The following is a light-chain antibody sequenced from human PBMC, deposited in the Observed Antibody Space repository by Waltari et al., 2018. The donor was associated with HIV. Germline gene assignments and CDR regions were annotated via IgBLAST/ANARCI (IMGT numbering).Light chain of an antibody. Sequence: QSVLTQPPSVSGAPGQRVTLSCTGRHSNIGPHVVHWYQQLPATAPQLLIYNDNNRPAGVPDRFSASKSGTSASLAISGLQAEDEADYYCQSYDSNLSGSIFGGGTKLTV. CDR2: NDN. J-gene: IGLJ2*01. V-gene: IGLV1-40*01. CDR1: HSNIGPHV. CDR3: QSYDSNLSGSI.